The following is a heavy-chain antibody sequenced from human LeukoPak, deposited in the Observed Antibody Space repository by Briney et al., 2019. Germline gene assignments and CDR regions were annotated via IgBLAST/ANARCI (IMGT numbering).Heavy chain of an antibody. D-gene: IGHD2-15*01. CDR3: VRGIFWRWAYYFDY. CDR1: GGSISSSTYY. Sequence: SETLSLTCSVSGGSISSSTYYWSWIRQPPGKGLQWIGYLYDSGSTNYNPSTNYNPSLKSRVTISVDTSKNQFSLKLSSVTAADTAVYYCVRGIFWRWAYYFDYWGQGILVTVSS. J-gene: IGHJ4*02. V-gene: IGHV4-61*05. CDR2: LYDSGST.